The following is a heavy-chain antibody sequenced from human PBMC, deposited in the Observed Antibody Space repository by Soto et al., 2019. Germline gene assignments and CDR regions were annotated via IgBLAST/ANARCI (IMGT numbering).Heavy chain of an antibody. V-gene: IGHV3-48*03. J-gene: IGHJ4*02. CDR2: ISLSGSTI. CDR3: ARESFSASPNFFDY. D-gene: IGHD3-3*02. Sequence: LRLSCAASGFAFSNYEMNWVRQAPGKGLEWVSYISLSGSTIYYADSVKGRFTISRDDAKNSLYLQMDSLRADDTAVYYCARESFSASPNFFDYWGQGTLVTVSS. CDR1: GFAFSNYE.